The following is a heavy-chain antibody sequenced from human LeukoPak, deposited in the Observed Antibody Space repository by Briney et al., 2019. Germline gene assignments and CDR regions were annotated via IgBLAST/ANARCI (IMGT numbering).Heavy chain of an antibody. J-gene: IGHJ4*02. Sequence: PSDTLSLTCTVSGGSISSSTYYWGWIRQPPGKGLEWIGCIHYGGSTLYLPSLKSRVTISVETPKNQSSLKLSSVSAADTAVYYCARLFDYWGQGTLVTVSS. CDR2: IHYGGST. V-gene: IGHV4-39*01. CDR1: GGSISSSTYY. CDR3: ARLFDY.